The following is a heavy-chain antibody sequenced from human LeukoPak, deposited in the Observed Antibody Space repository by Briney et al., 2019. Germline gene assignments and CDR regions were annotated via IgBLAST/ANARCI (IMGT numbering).Heavy chain of an antibody. Sequence: PGGSLRPSCAASGLTFINFGMTWVRQAPGKGLEWVSAISGSAVITFYADSAKGRFTISRDNSKNTLYLQMNSLRAEDTALYYCAKSRLSGINDAFDIWGQGTMVTVSS. D-gene: IGHD3-3*01. CDR2: ISGSAVIT. V-gene: IGHV3-23*01. J-gene: IGHJ3*02. CDR3: AKSRLSGINDAFDI. CDR1: GLTFINFG.